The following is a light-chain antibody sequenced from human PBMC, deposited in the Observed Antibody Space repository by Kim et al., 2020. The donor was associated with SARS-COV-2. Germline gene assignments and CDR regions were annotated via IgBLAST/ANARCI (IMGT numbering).Light chain of an antibody. CDR2: DDT. V-gene: IGLV2-11*01. J-gene: IGLJ2*01. Sequence: PGESVTIYGTVADGDVGNYNYVYWYKQHQGQAHRLFIDDDTKRPSGVPDRCSGSGSGNTASLTISGVEAEDEADYYSCSYAGSVVFGGGTQLTVL. CDR1: DGDVGNYNY. CDR3: CSYAGSVV.